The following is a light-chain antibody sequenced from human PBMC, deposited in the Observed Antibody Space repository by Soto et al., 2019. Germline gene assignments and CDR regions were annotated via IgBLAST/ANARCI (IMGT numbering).Light chain of an antibody. CDR3: QHYNSYSEFS. CDR2: DAS. V-gene: IGKV1-5*01. J-gene: IGKJ3*01. Sequence: DIQMTQSPSTLSASVGDRVTITCRASQAVNTWLAWYQQKPGKAPKVLXFDASSLKTGVPSRFSGSGSGTEFTLTISNLQPDDFATYYCQHYNSYSEFSFGPGTKVDIK. CDR1: QAVNTW.